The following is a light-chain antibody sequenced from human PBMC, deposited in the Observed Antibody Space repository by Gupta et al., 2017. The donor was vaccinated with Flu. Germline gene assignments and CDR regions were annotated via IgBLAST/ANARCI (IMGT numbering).Light chain of an antibody. CDR2: EVS. V-gene: IGLV2-14*01. Sequence: QSALTQPASVAGSPGQSITIARTGTSGDVGGYNYVSWYQQHSDTVPTLMIYEVSNRPSGVAHRFSGSKSGNTASLTISGLQAEDEADYYCASYTISSTVVFGGGTKLTVL. J-gene: IGLJ2*01. CDR3: ASYTISSTVV. CDR1: SGDVGGYNY.